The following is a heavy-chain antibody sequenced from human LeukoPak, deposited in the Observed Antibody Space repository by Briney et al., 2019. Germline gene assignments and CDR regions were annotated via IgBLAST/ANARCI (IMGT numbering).Heavy chain of an antibody. D-gene: IGHD6-13*01. Sequence: GASVKVSCKASGGTFSSYAISWVRQAPGQGLEWMGRIIPILGIANYAQKFQGRVTITADKSTSTAYMELSSLRSEDTAVYYCARGYRPIAAAGPFDYWGQGTLVTVSS. CDR3: ARGYRPIAAAGPFDY. CDR1: GGTFSSYA. J-gene: IGHJ4*02. CDR2: IIPILGIA. V-gene: IGHV1-69*04.